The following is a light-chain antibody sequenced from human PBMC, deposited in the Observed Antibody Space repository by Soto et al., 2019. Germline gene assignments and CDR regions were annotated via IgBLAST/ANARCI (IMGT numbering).Light chain of an antibody. V-gene: IGKV3-11*01. CDR2: DAS. Sequence: EIVLTQSPATLSLSPGERATLSCRASQSVSSYLAWYQQKPGQAPRLLIYDASNRATGIPARFSGSGSGTGFTLTISSLEPEDFAVYYCQRRSNWPATFGGGTKVEIK. CDR1: QSVSSY. J-gene: IGKJ4*01. CDR3: QRRSNWPAT.